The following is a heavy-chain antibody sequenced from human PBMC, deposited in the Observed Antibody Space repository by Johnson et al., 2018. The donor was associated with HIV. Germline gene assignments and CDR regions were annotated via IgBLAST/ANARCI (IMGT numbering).Heavy chain of an antibody. CDR3: AKDKAVGATHYFAFDI. Sequence: QMLLVESGGGVVQPGRSLRLSCAASGFTFSDYAMHWVRQAPGKGLEWVAVISYDGSNKYYADSVKGRFTISRDNSKDTLYLQMNSLRAEDTAVYYCAKDKAVGATHYFAFDIWGQGTMVTVSS. V-gene: IGHV3-30*04. J-gene: IGHJ3*02. CDR1: GFTFSDYA. D-gene: IGHD1-26*01. CDR2: ISYDGSNK.